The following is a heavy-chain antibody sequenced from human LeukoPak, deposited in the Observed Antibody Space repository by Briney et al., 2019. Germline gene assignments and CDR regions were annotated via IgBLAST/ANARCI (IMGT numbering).Heavy chain of an antibody. Sequence: SETLSLTCTVSGGSISSYYWSWIRQPPGKGLEWIGYIYYSGSTNYSPSLKSRVTISVDTSKNQFSLKLSSVTAADTAVYYCARRGYSAYEILDYWGQGTLVTVSS. CDR3: ARRGYSAYEILDY. D-gene: IGHD5-12*01. CDR1: GGSISSYY. V-gene: IGHV4-59*08. J-gene: IGHJ4*02. CDR2: IYYSGST.